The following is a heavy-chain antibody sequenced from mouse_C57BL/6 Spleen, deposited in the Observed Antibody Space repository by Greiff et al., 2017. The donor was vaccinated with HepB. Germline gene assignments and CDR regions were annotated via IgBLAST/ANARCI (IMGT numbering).Heavy chain of an antibody. D-gene: IGHD2-4*01. J-gene: IGHJ4*01. V-gene: IGHV1-80*01. CDR2: LYPGDGGT. CDR1: GYAFSSYR. CDR3: ARDYDYDMDN. Sequence: QVQLQQPGAELVKPGASVKISCKASGYAFSSYRMNWVKQRPGKGLERIGQLYPGDGGTNYNGKCKGKATLTADKSSSTAYMQLSSLTSEDAAVYFCARDYDYDMDNWGQGASVTVAS.